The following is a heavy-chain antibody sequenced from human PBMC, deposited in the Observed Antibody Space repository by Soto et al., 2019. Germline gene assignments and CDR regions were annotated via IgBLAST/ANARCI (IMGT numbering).Heavy chain of an antibody. CDR3: ATGQRLVDWFDP. J-gene: IGHJ5*02. CDR1: GYSFTSYR. Sequence: LGESLKISCKGSGYSFTSYRIGWVRQMPGKGLEWMGRIDPSDSYINYSPSFEGHVTISADKSTSTAYLQWSSLKASDTAMYYCATGQRLVDWFDPWGQGTLVTVSS. D-gene: IGHD6-13*01. CDR2: IDPSDSYI. V-gene: IGHV5-10-1*01.